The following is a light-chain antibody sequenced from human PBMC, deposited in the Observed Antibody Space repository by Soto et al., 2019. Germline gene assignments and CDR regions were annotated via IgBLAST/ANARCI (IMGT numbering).Light chain of an antibody. CDR1: QSISTN. J-gene: IGKJ4*01. Sequence: ITPSPDTLSVSPGERVAFSSRASQSISTNLAWYQQKPGQAPRLLIYGASTRDTHIPDRFSGTGSETEFTLSVSSLQSEDFAIYYCQQYYDWPLVTFGGGTKVDNK. CDR2: GAS. V-gene: IGKV3-15*01. CDR3: QQYYDWPLVT.